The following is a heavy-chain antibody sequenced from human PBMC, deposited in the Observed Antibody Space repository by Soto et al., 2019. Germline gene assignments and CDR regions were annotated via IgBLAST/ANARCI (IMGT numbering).Heavy chain of an antibody. CDR1: GYIFSRND. J-gene: IGHJ4*02. D-gene: IGHD3-10*01. CDR3: ARAAGMVALDY. Sequence: QVQLVQSGAEEKKPGASVKVSCKASGYIFSRNDIHWVRQAPGQRLEWMGWMNAGNGNTRYSREFQARVTFTRDTAAGTGYMELSSLRSDATAVYYCARAAGMVALDYWGQGTLVTVSS. CDR2: MNAGNGNT. V-gene: IGHV1-3*05.